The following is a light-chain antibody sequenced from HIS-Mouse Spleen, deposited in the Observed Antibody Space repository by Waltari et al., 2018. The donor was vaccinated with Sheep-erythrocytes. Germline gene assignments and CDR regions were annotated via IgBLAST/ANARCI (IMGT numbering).Light chain of an antibody. CDR3: QQYDNLPLT. Sequence: DIQMTQSPSSLSASVGDRVTITCQASQDISNYLNWYQQKPGKAPKLLIYDASNLETGVTSRFSGSGSGTDFTFTISSLQPEDIATYYCQQYDNLPLTLGGGTKVEIK. J-gene: IGKJ4*01. CDR1: QDISNY. CDR2: DAS. V-gene: IGKV1-33*01.